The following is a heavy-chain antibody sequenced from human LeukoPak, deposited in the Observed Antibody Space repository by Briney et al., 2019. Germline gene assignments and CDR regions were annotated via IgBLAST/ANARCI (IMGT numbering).Heavy chain of an antibody. V-gene: IGHV1-18*01. CDR1: GYTFTSYG. Sequence: ASVKVSCKASGYTFTSYGISWVRQAPGQGLEWMGWISAYNGNTNYAQKLQGRVTMTTDTSTSTAYMELRSLRPDDTAVYYCARRTSDYGGNYYYFDYWGQGTLVTVSS. D-gene: IGHD4-23*01. CDR2: ISAYNGNT. J-gene: IGHJ4*02. CDR3: ARRTSDYGGNYYYFDY.